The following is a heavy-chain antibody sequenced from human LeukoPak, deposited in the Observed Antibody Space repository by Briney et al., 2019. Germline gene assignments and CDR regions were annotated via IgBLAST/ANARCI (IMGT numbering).Heavy chain of an antibody. V-gene: IGHV3-74*01. CDR1: GFTFSNYW. D-gene: IGHD5-24*01. CDR2: LNEDGSFT. Sequence: AGGSLRLSCAASGFTFSNYWMHWVRQVPGKGPVWVSRLNEDGSFTSYADSVMGRFTISRDNAKNSLYLQMNSLRAEDTALYYCAKGGGYNSDPFDYWGQGTLVTVSS. CDR3: AKGGGYNSDPFDY. J-gene: IGHJ4*02.